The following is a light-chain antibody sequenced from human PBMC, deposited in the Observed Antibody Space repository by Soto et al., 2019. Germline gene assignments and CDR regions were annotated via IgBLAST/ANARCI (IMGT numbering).Light chain of an antibody. Sequence: EIVLTQSPDTLSLSPGDRATLSCRASQSVTSNSLAWYQQKPGQAPRLLIYGASIRATGIPDRFSGSGSGTDFTLTISRLEPEDFAVYYCQQYGNSPITFGQGTRLEIK. CDR3: QQYGNSPIT. CDR1: QSVTSNS. V-gene: IGKV3-20*01. CDR2: GAS. J-gene: IGKJ5*01.